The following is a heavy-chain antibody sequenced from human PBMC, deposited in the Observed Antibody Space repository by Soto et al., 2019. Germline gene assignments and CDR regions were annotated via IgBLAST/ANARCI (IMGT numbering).Heavy chain of an antibody. Sequence: QGQLVQSGAEVKKSGAAVRVSCRASGFAFSSYGINWVRQAPGQGLEWMGWISSFNGTRYAQKFQCRVTMTTETTTTTASLELRGFNSAATAVYYCARDLRGFCTSGKCYGDFAYWGQGTLITVSS. J-gene: IGHJ4*02. D-gene: IGHD3-10*01. CDR1: GFAFSSYG. CDR2: ISSFNGT. CDR3: ARDLRGFCTSGKCYGDFAY. V-gene: IGHV1-18*01.